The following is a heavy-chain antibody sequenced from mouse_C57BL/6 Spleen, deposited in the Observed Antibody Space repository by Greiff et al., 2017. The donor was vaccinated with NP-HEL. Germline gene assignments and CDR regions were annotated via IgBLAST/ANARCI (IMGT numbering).Heavy chain of an antibody. CDR1: GFTFSDYG. V-gene: IGHV5-17*01. J-gene: IGHJ3*01. D-gene: IGHD5-1*01. CDR3: ARDLRAWFAY. Sequence: EVKVVESGGGLVKPGGSLKLSCAASGFTFSDYGMHWVRQAPEKGLEWVAYISSGSSTIYYADTVKGRFTISRDNAKNTLFLQMTSLRSEDTAMYYCARDLRAWFAYWGQGTLVTVSA. CDR2: ISSGSSTI.